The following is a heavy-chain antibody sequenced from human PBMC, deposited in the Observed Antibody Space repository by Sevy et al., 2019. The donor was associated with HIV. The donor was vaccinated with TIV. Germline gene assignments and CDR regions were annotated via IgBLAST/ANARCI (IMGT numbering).Heavy chain of an antibody. CDR3: ARVVFASSGWYY. CDR2: MNPNSGST. D-gene: IGHD6-19*01. CDR1: GYTFTSYD. Sequence: ASVKVSCKASGYTFTSYDINWVRQATGQGLEWMGWMNPNSGSTGYAQKFQGRVTMTRNTSINKAYMELGSLRSEDTAVYYCARVVFASSGWYYWGQGTLVTVSS. J-gene: IGHJ4*02. V-gene: IGHV1-8*01.